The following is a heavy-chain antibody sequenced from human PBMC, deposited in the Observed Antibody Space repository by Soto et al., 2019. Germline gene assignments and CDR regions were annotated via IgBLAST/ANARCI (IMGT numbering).Heavy chain of an antibody. CDR1: GGSISSSSYY. J-gene: IGHJ5*02. CDR3: ARHGYCISTSCPPANWFDP. D-gene: IGHD2-2*01. CDR2: IYYSGST. V-gene: IGHV4-39*01. Sequence: QLQLQESGPGLVKPSETLSLTCTVSGGSISSSSYYWGWIRQPPGKGLEWIGSIYYSGSTYYNPSLKSRVTISVDTSKNQFSLKLSSVTAADTAVYYCARHGYCISTSCPPANWFDPWGQGTLVTVSS.